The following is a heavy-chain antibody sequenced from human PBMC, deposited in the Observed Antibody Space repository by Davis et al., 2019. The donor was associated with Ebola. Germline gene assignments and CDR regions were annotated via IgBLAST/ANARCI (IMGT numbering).Heavy chain of an antibody. CDR2: QGLSADT. D-gene: IGHD2/OR15-2a*01. V-gene: IGHV3-23*01. CDR1: GFVFSSYV. J-gene: IGHJ3*01. CDR3: VKDTSNIWFDV. Sequence: GESLKISCAASGFVFSSYVMSWVRRAPGKGLEWVSTQGLSADTYYADSVKGRFTISRDNSKNTLHLQMNSLRVEDTAMYYCVKDTSNIWFDVWGQGTVVTVSS.